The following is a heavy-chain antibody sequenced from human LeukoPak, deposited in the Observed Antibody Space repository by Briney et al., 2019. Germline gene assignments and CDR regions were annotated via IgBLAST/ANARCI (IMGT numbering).Heavy chain of an antibody. D-gene: IGHD2-21*02. CDR3: AKDSGGGDCYFDY. J-gene: IGHJ4*02. CDR2: ISSSSSTI. V-gene: IGHV3-48*01. CDR1: GFTYNTYS. Sequence: GGSLRLSCAASGFTYNTYSMNWVRQAPGKGVEGVSYISSSSSTIHYADSVKGRFTISRDNAKSSLYLQMNSLRAEDTAVYYCAKDSGGGDCYFDYWGQGSLVTVSS.